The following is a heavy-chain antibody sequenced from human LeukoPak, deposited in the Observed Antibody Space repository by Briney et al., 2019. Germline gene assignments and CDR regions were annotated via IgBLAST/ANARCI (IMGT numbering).Heavy chain of an antibody. J-gene: IGHJ4*02. CDR2: ISGTGGST. CDR1: GFTFSSYA. D-gene: IGHD3-10*01. V-gene: IGHV3-23*01. CDR3: AKRDHYYYDSGSYYFFDY. Sequence: GGSLRLSCAASGFTFSSYAMSWVRQAPGKGLGWVSAISGTGGSTYYADSVKGRFAISRDNSKKTLYLQVNSLRAEDTAVYYCAKRDHYYYDSGSYYFFDYWGQGALVTVSS.